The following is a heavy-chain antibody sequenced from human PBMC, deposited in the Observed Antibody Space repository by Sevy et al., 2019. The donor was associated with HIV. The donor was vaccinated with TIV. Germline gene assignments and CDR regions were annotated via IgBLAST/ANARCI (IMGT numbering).Heavy chain of an antibody. D-gene: IGHD3-22*01. V-gene: IGHV3-23*01. CDR3: AKGDSSGYYYVRGVIDY. CDR2: IRGSGGST. CDR1: GFTFSSYA. J-gene: IGHJ4*02. Sequence: GGSLRLSCAASGFTFSSYAMSWVRQAPGKGLEWVSAIRGSGGSTYYADSVKGRFTISRDNSKNTLYLQMNSLRAEETAVYYCAKGDSSGYYYVRGVIDYWGQGTLVTVSS.